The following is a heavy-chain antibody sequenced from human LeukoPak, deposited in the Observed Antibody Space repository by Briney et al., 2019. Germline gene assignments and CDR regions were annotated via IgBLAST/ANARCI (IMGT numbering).Heavy chain of an antibody. D-gene: IGHD3-9*01. J-gene: IGHJ4*02. V-gene: IGHV4-59*01. CDR3: AGSSNWLSFDY. CDR2: IYYSGSA. Sequence: SETLSLICTVCGGSISNFYWSWVRQPPGKGLEWIANIYYSGSANYNPSLKSRVTISLNMSRNQFSLRLNSVTAADSAVYYCAGSSNWLSFDYWGQGTLVTASS. CDR1: GGSISNFY.